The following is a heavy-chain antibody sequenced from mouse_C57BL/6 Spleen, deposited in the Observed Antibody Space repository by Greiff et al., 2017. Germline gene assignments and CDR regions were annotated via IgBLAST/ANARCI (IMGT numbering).Heavy chain of an antibody. Sequence: QVQLQQSGAELVKPGASVKLSCKASGYTFTSYWMQWVKQRPGQGLEWIGEIDPSDSYTNYNQQFKGKATLTVDTSSSTAYMQLSSLTSEASAVYYCARQCYGSSHWYFDVWGTGTTVTVSS. CDR3: ARQCYGSSHWYFDV. J-gene: IGHJ1*03. CDR1: GYTFTSYW. V-gene: IGHV1-50*01. D-gene: IGHD1-1*01. CDR2: IDPSDSYT.